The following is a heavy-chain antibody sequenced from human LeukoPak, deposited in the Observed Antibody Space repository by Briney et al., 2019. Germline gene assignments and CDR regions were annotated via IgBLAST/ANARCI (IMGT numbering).Heavy chain of an antibody. CDR3: ARDAFWSGYYYFDY. Sequence: GGSLRLSCAASGFTFSSYTMHWVRQAPGKGLEWVAVISYDGSNKYYADSVKGRFTISRDNSKNTLYLQMNSLRAEDTAVYYCARDAFWSGYYYFDYWGQGTLVTVSS. J-gene: IGHJ4*02. CDR1: GFTFSSYT. V-gene: IGHV3-30-3*01. CDR2: ISYDGSNK. D-gene: IGHD3-3*01.